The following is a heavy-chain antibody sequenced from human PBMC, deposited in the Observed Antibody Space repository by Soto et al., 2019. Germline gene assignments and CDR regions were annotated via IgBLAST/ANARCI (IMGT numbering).Heavy chain of an antibody. J-gene: IGHJ2*01. V-gene: IGHV3-30-3*01. CDR3: ARGPPSSGYYFDLDWYFDL. CDR1: RFSFSDCA. CDR2: ISYDGDKQ. Sequence: QEQLVESGGGVVQPGRSLRLSCAASRFSFSDCAMHWVRQAPGKGLEWVAVISYDGDKQYYTDSVKGRFTISRDNSKNTLYLQMNSLSIEDTALYYCARGPPSSGYYFDLDWYFDLWGRGTLVTVSS. D-gene: IGHD3-22*01.